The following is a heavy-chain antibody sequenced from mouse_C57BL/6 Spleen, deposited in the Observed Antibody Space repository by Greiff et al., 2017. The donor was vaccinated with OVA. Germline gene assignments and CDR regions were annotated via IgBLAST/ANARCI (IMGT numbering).Heavy chain of an antibody. CDR3: AKNEGGYGSSYGWFGY. Sequence: QVQLQQSGPGLVQPSQSLSITCTVSGFSLTSYGVHWVRQSPGKGLEWLGVLWRGGSTDYNAAFMSRLSITKDNSKSQIFLKMNSLQADDTAIYYCAKNEGGYGSSYGWFGYWGKGTLVTVSA. CDR1: GFSLTSYG. CDR2: LWRGGST. V-gene: IGHV2-5*01. J-gene: IGHJ3*01. D-gene: IGHD1-1*01.